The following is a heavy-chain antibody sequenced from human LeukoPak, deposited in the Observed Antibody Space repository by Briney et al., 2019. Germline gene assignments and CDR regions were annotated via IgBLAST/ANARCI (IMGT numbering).Heavy chain of an antibody. Sequence: TGGSLRLSCAASGFTFRSFGMHWVRQAPGKGLEWVAVIWYDGSNKYYTDSVEGRFAISRDNYESTLYLQMNSLRAEDTAVYYCAKDGSETHYFGLDVWGQGTTVTVSS. D-gene: IGHD3-10*01. CDR3: AKDGSETHYFGLDV. CDR2: IWYDGSNK. CDR1: GFTFRSFG. V-gene: IGHV3-33*06. J-gene: IGHJ6*02.